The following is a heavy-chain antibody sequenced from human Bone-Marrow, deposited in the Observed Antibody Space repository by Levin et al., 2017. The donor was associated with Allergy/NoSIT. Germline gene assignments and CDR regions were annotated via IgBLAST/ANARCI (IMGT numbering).Heavy chain of an antibody. CDR3: ARGNVRRGFDY. Sequence: SETLSLTCAVYGGSFSGYYWSWIRQPPGKGLEWIGEINHSGSTNYNPSLKSRVTISVDTSKNQFSLKLSSVTAADTAVYYCARGNVRRGFDYWGQGTLVTVSS. D-gene: IGHD3-10*02. CDR1: GGSFSGYY. CDR2: INHSGST. J-gene: IGHJ4*02. V-gene: IGHV4-34*01.